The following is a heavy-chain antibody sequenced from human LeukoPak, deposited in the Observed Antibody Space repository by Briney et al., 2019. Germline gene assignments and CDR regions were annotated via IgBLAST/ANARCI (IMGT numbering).Heavy chain of an antibody. Sequence: SETLSLTCAVYGGSFSGYYSSWIRQPPGKGLEWIGEINHSGSTNYNPSLKSRVTISVDSSKNQFSLKLSSVTAADTAVYYCARGPHWFDPWGQGTLVTVSS. V-gene: IGHV4-34*01. CDR3: ARGPHWFDP. J-gene: IGHJ5*02. CDR2: INHSGST. CDR1: GGSFSGYY.